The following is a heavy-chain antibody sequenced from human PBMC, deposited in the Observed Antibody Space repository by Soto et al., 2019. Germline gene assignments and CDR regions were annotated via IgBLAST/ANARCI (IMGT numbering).Heavy chain of an antibody. CDR1: GGSFSGYY. J-gene: IGHJ4*02. D-gene: IGHD3-16*02. CDR3: ARVYYDYIWGSYPFDY. Sequence: ASETLSLTCAVYGGSFSGYYWSWIRQPPGKGLEWIGEVNHSGSTNYNPSLKSRVTISVDTSKNQFSLKLSSVTAADTAVHYCARVYYDYIWGSYPFDYWGQGTLVTVSS. CDR2: VNHSGST. V-gene: IGHV4-34*01.